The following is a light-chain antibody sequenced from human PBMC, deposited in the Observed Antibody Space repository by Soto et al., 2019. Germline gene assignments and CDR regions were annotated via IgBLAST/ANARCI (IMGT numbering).Light chain of an antibody. CDR3: QQYGSSLFT. Sequence: EIVLTQSPGTLSLSPGERATLSCRASQSVSSSYLAWYQQKPGQAPRLLIYGASSRATGIPDRFSGSGSGTDFTLIIIRLEPEDFAVYYCQQYGSSLFTFGGGTKV. CDR1: QSVSSSY. V-gene: IGKV3-20*01. CDR2: GAS. J-gene: IGKJ4*01.